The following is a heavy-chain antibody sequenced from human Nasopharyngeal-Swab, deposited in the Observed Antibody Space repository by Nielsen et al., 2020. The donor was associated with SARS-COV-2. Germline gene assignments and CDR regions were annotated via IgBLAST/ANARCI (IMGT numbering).Heavy chain of an antibody. CDR3: ATPSPQGYDFWSGYGS. Sequence: GESLKISCAASGFTFSSYAMHWVRQAPGKGLEWVAVMSYDGSNKYYADSVKGRFTISRDNSKNTLYLQMNSLRAEDTAVYYCATPSPQGYDFWSGYGSWGQGTLVTVSS. J-gene: IGHJ4*02. D-gene: IGHD3-3*01. V-gene: IGHV3-30-3*01. CDR1: GFTFSSYA. CDR2: MSYDGSNK.